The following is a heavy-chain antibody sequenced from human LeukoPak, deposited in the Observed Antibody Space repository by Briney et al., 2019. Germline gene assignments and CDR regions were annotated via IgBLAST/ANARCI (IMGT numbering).Heavy chain of an antibody. CDR2: LYTDDTR. D-gene: IGHD3-22*01. CDR1: GFTVSGNY. J-gene: IGHJ4*02. CDR3: ARGPTPQTYYYDSSCYAD. V-gene: IGHV3-53*01. Sequence: GGSLSLSCVASGFTVSGNYMSWVRQAQGKGLEWVSLLYTDDTRYYEDSEERRFTISRDNSKNTIYLQMNSLRAEDTAVYYCARGPTPQTYYYDSSCYADWGQGTLVTVSS.